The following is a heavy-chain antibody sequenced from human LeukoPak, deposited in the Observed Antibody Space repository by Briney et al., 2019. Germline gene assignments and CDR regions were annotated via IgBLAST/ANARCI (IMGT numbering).Heavy chain of an antibody. J-gene: IGHJ4*02. D-gene: IGHD3-22*01. V-gene: IGHV1-2*02. Sequence: GASVKVSCKASGYTFTGYYMHWVRQAPGQGLEWMGWINPNSGGTNYAQKFQGRVTMTRDTSISTAYMELSRLRSDDTAVYYCARDSENYYDSSGYRDWGQGTLVTVSS. CDR2: INPNSGGT. CDR1: GYTFTGYY. CDR3: ARDSENYYDSSGYRD.